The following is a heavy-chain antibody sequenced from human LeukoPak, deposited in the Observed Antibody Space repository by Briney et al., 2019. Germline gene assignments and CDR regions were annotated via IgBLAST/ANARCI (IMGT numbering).Heavy chain of an antibody. CDR2: INSDGSST. V-gene: IGHV3-74*01. CDR1: GFTFNNYW. D-gene: IGHD1-1*01. Sequence: PGGSLRLSCAASGFTFNNYWMHWVRHAPGKGLGWVSHINSDGSSTNYADSVKGRFTIYRDNDKNTLYLQMNSLRAEDTAVYYCARATGTSSSLYDYWGQGTLVTVSS. CDR3: ARATGTSSSLYDY. J-gene: IGHJ4*02.